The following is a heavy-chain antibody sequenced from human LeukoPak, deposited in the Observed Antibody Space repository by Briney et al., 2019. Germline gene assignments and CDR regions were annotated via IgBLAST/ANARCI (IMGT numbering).Heavy chain of an antibody. Sequence: ASVKVSCKASGYTFTSYDINWVRQATGQGLEWMGWMNPNSGNTGYAQKFQGRVTITRDTSISTAYKELSSLRSEDTAVYYCARGYYYDSSGYYPSGWFDPWGQGTLVTVSS. J-gene: IGHJ5*02. CDR2: MNPNSGNT. D-gene: IGHD3-22*01. CDR1: GYTFTSYD. V-gene: IGHV1-8*03. CDR3: ARGYYYDSSGYYPSGWFDP.